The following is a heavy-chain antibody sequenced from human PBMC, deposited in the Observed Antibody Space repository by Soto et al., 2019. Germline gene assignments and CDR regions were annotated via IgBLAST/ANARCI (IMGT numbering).Heavy chain of an antibody. CDR2: ISSNGGTT. CDR3: AGDAFDI. V-gene: IGHV3-64*01. J-gene: IGHJ3*02. CDR1: GFTFSNYG. Sequence: PGGSLRLSCAASGFTFSNYGIHWVRQAPGKGLEYVSAISSNGGTTFYANSVKGRFTISRDNAKNTVWLQMGSLRADDMGVYYCAGDAFDIWGQGTMVT.